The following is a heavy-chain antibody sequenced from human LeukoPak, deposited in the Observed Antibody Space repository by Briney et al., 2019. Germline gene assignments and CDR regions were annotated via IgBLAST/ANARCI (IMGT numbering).Heavy chain of an antibody. V-gene: IGHV4-38-2*02. CDR3: ARERYYYDSSGCPY. J-gene: IGHJ4*02. CDR2: IYHSGST. CDR1: GYSISSGYY. D-gene: IGHD3-22*01. Sequence: PSETLSLTCAVSGYSISSGYYWGWIRQPPGEGLEWIGSIYHSGSTYYNPSLKSRVTISVDTSKNQFSLKLSSVTAADTAVYYCARERYYYDSSGCPYWGQGTLVTVSS.